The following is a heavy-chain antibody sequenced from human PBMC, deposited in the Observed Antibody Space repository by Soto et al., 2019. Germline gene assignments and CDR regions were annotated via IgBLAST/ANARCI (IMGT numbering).Heavy chain of an antibody. Sequence: GESLKISCKASGYIFDSYWIGWVRQMPGKGLEWMGIIFPHDSDTRYSPSFQGQVSISADKSITTAYLQWGSLKASDTAMYYCARHGKFTGGLPSFDWWGQGTLVTVSS. D-gene: IGHD7-27*01. V-gene: IGHV5-51*01. CDR1: GYIFDSYW. CDR3: ARHGKFTGGLPSFDW. J-gene: IGHJ4*02. CDR2: IFPHDSDT.